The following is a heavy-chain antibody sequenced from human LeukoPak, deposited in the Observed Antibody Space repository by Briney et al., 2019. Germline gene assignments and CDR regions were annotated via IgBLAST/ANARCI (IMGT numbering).Heavy chain of an antibody. Sequence: GGSLRLSCAASGFTFSEYAMHWVRQAPGKGLEWVAVISYEGLQKDYGDSVKGRFTISRDNPKNTMYLQMNSLRDDDTAVYYCARVFLERLTSGYFDNWGQGTLVTVSP. V-gene: IGHV3-30-3*01. D-gene: IGHD3-3*01. CDR3: ARVFLERLTSGYFDN. CDR2: ISYEGLQK. CDR1: GFTFSEYA. J-gene: IGHJ4*02.